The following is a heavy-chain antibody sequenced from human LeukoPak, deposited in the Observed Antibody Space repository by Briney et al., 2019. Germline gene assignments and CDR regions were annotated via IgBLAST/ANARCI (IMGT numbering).Heavy chain of an antibody. CDR1: GFTFSSCA. Sequence: GGSLRLSCAASGFTFSSCAMSWVRQAPGKGLEWVSAISGSGGSTYYADSVKGRFTISRDNSKNTLYLQMNSLRAEDTAVYYCAKDIVVVPAAILGRSYYYYGMDVWGKGTTVTVSS. CDR3: AKDIVVVPAAILGRSYYYYGMDV. D-gene: IGHD2-2*01. V-gene: IGHV3-23*01. J-gene: IGHJ6*04. CDR2: ISGSGGST.